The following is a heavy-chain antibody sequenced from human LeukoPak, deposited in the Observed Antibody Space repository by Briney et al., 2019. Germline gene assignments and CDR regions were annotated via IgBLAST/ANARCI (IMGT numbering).Heavy chain of an antibody. V-gene: IGHV1-18*01. CDR3: ARDVGVVVTAGILDLDY. Sequence: ASVKVSCKASGYTFTSYGISWVRQAPGQGLEWMGWISAYNGNTNYAQKLQGRVTMTTDTSTSTAYMELRSLRSDDTAVYYCARDVGVVVTAGILDLDYWGQGTLVTVSS. CDR1: GYTFTSYG. J-gene: IGHJ4*02. CDR2: ISAYNGNT. D-gene: IGHD2-21*02.